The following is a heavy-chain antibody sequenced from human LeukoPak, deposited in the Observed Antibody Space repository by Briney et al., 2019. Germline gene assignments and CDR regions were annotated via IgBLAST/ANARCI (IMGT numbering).Heavy chain of an antibody. D-gene: IGHD3-22*01. CDR1: GGSISSYF. V-gene: IGHV4-4*07. Sequence: PSETLSLTCTVSGGSISSYFWSWIRQPAGKGLEWIGRIYPSGSTNYSPSLKSRVTMSVDTSKNQFSLKLSSVTAADTAVYYCARAAAFYYDSSGYYTSPYYYGMGVWGQGTTVAVSS. J-gene: IGHJ6*02. CDR2: IYPSGST. CDR3: ARAAAFYYDSSGYYTSPYYYGMGV.